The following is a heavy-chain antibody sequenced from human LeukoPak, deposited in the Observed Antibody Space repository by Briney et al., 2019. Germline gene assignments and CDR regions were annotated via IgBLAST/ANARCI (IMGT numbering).Heavy chain of an antibody. D-gene: IGHD1-26*01. V-gene: IGHV3-21*01. Sequence: GGSLRLPCDASGFTFSSYSMNWVRQAPGKGLEWVSSISSSSSYIYYADSVKGRFTISRDNAKNSLYLQMNSLRAEDTAVYYCARVLSGSYANDYYYYGMDVWGQGTTVTVSS. CDR2: ISSSSSYI. J-gene: IGHJ6*02. CDR1: GFTFSSYS. CDR3: ARVLSGSYANDYYYYGMDV.